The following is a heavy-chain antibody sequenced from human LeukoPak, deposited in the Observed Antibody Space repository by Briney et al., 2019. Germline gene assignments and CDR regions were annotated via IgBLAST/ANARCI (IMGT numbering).Heavy chain of an antibody. CDR1: GGSISRYY. CDR2: IYYSGSS. D-gene: IGHD1-26*01. CDR3: ARDSSGSPDY. Sequence: SETLSLTCTVSGGSISRYYWSWVRQPPGKGVEWVGYIYYSGSSNYNPSLKSRVTISVDTSKPQFSLKLSSVTAADTAVYYCARDSSGSPDYWGQGTLVTVSS. J-gene: IGHJ4*02. V-gene: IGHV4-59*01.